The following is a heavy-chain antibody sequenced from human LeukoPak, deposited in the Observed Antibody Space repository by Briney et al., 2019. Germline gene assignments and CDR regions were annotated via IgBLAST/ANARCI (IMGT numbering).Heavy chain of an antibody. CDR2: IVVGSGNT. J-gene: IGHJ4*02. CDR1: GFTFTSSA. Sequence: GASVKVSCKASGFTFTSSATQWVRQARGQRLEWIGWIVVGSGNTNYAQKFQERVTITRDMSTSRAYMELSSLRSEDTAVYYCAAVQVGANYYFDYWGQGTLVTVSS. D-gene: IGHD1-26*01. CDR3: AAVQVGANYYFDY. V-gene: IGHV1-58*02.